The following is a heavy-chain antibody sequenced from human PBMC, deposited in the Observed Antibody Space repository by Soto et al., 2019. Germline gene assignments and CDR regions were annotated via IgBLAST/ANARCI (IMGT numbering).Heavy chain of an antibody. Sequence: SGPTLVNPTQTLTLTCTFSGFSLSTSGVGVGWIRQPPGKALEWLALIYWDDDKRYSPSLKSRLTITKDTTKNQVVLTMTNMDPVDTATYYCALLTFYGSGSYYSWVDPWGQGTLVTVSS. CDR2: IYWDDDK. V-gene: IGHV2-5*02. D-gene: IGHD3-10*01. CDR1: GFSLSTSGVG. CDR3: ALLTFYGSGSYYSWVDP. J-gene: IGHJ5*02.